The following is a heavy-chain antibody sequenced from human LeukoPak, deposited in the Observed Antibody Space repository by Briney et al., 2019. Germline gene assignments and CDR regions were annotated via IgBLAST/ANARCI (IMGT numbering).Heavy chain of an antibody. J-gene: IGHJ6*04. Sequence: PGGSLRLSCAASGFTFSSHGMHWVRQAPGKGLEWVAVIWYDGSNKYYADSVKGRFTISRDNSKKTLYLQMNSLRAEDTAVYYCAREVADIVVVPAAVGAKAGYCYYGMDVWGKGTTVTVSS. V-gene: IGHV3-33*01. CDR2: IWYDGSNK. CDR1: GFTFSSHG. CDR3: AREVADIVVVPAAVGAKAGYCYYGMDV. D-gene: IGHD2-2*01.